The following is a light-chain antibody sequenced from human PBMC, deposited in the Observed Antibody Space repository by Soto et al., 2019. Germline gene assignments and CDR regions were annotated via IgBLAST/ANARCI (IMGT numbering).Light chain of an antibody. CDR2: DVS. J-gene: IGLJ1*01. CDR1: SSDVGGYNY. CDR3: RSYAGSASV. Sequence: QSVLTQPRPVSGSPGQSVTISCTGTSSDVGGYNYVSWYQQHPGKAPKLMIYDVSKRPSGVPDRFSGSKSGNTASLTISGLQAEDEADYYCRSYAGSASVFVTGLKVTVL. V-gene: IGLV2-11*01.